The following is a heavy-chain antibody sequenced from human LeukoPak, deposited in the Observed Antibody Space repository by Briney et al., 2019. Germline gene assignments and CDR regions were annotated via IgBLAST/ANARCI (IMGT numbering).Heavy chain of an antibody. J-gene: IGHJ4*02. CDR2: IDGDGSST. CDR1: GFTFSNYW. Sequence: PGGSLRLSCAASGFTFSNYWMHWVRQAPGKGLVWVSRIDGDGSSTSYADSVKGRFTISRDNAKNTLYLQMNSLRAEDTAVYYCARTIVGAAFDYWGQGTLVTVSS. D-gene: IGHD1-26*01. CDR3: ARTIVGAAFDY. V-gene: IGHV3-74*01.